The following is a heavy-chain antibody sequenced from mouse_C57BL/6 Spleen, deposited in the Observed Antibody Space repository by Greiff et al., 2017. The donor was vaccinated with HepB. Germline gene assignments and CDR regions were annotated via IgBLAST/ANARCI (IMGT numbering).Heavy chain of an antibody. CDR2: IYPGSGNT. V-gene: IGHV1-76*01. CDR3: ARDEGWLLPFAY. CDR1: GYTFTDYY. D-gene: IGHD2-3*01. J-gene: IGHJ3*01. Sequence: VQLVESGAELVRPGASVKLSCKASGYTFTDYYINWVKQRPGQGLEWIARIYPGSGNTYYNEKFKGKATLTAEKSSSTAYMQLSSLTSEDSAVYFCARDEGWLLPFAYWGQGTLVTVSA.